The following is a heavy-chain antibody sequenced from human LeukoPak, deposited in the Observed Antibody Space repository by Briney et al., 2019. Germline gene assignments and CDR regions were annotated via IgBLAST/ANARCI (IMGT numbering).Heavy chain of an antibody. J-gene: IGHJ4*02. V-gene: IGHV3-7*01. D-gene: IGHD1-26*01. CDR3: TRDRSGAEDG. Sequence: GGSVRPSCAASGFTFSGHWMSWVRQAPGKGLEWVANINQGGSDKYYVDSVKGRFTISRDNANNLLYLQMNSLRGEDTAVYYCTRDRSGAEDGWGQETLVSVSS. CDR1: GFTFSGHW. CDR2: INQGGSDK.